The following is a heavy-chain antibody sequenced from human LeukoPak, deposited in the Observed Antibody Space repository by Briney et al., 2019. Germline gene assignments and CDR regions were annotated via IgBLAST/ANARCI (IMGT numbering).Heavy chain of an antibody. V-gene: IGHV3-7*01. J-gene: IGHJ4*02. CDR1: GFTFSSYW. CDR2: IKQDGSDK. Sequence: PGGSLRLSCAASGFTFSSYWMSWVRQAPGKGLEWVANIKQDGSDKYYVDSVKGRFTISRDNAKNSLYLQMNSLRAEDTAVYYCARWVAYGDPGYLDYWGQGTLVTVSS. CDR3: ARWVAYGDPGYLDY. D-gene: IGHD4-17*01.